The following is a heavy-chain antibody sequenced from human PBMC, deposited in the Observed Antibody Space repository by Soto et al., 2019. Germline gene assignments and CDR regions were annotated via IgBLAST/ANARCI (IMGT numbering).Heavy chain of an antibody. CDR3: ARPEYSSSSYGMDV. V-gene: IGHV3-48*02. Sequence: PGGSLRLSCAASGFTFSRDSMNWVRQAPGKGLEWVSYISSSSSTIYYADSVKGRFTISRDNAKNSLYLQMNSLRDEDTAVYYCARPEYSSSSYGMDVWGQGTTVTVSS. CDR2: ISSSSSTI. J-gene: IGHJ6*02. D-gene: IGHD6-6*01. CDR1: GFTFSRDS.